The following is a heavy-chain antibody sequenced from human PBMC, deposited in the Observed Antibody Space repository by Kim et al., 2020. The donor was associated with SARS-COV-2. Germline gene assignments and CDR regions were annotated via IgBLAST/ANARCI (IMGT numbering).Heavy chain of an antibody. CDR3: ARDQWEGSGSYYNDFNHYGMDV. J-gene: IGHJ6*02. CDR2: TYYRSKWYN. D-gene: IGHD3-10*01. Sequence: SQTLSLTCAISGDSVSSNSAAWNWIRQSPSRGLEWLGRTYYRSKWYNDYAVSVKSRITINPDTSKNQFSLQLNSVTPEDTAVYYCARDQWEGSGSYYNDFNHYGMDVWGQGTTVTVSS. CDR1: GDSVSSNSAA. V-gene: IGHV6-1*01.